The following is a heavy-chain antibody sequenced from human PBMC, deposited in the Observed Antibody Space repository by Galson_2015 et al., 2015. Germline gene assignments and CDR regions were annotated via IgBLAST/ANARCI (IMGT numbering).Heavy chain of an antibody. CDR3: ARGHCSGGSCHYYYYGMDV. J-gene: IGHJ6*02. V-gene: IGHV3-13*01. CDR1: GFTFSSYD. D-gene: IGHD2-15*01. CDR2: IGTAGDT. Sequence: SLRLSCAASGFTFSSYDMHWVRQATGKGLEWVSAIGTAGDTYYPGSVKGRFTISRENAKNSLYLQMNSLRAGDTAVYYCARGHCSGGSCHYYYYGMDVRGQGTLVTVSS.